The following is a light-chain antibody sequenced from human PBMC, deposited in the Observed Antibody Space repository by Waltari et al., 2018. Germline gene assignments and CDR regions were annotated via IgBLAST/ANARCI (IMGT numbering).Light chain of an antibody. J-gene: IGLJ2*01. CDR2: EVN. V-gene: IGLV2-23*02. CDR3: CSYAGSDTHVI. CDR1: SSDVGSYNL. Sequence: QSALTQPASVSGSPGQSITISCPGTSSDVGSYNLVSWYQQHPGKAPKVMIYEVNMRPSGLSNRFSGSKSGNTASLTISGLQAEDEADYYCCSYAGSDTHVIFGGGTKLTVL.